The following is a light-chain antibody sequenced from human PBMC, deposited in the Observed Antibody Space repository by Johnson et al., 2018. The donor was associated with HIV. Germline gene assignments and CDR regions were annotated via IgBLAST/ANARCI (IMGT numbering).Light chain of an antibody. CDR2: EDN. CDR1: VSNIESYF. V-gene: IGLV1-51*02. Sequence: QSVLTQPPSVSAAPGQTVNISCSGNVSNIESYFVSWYQQLPGAAPTLLIYEDNKRPSGIPDRFSGSKSGATATLGITGLQTGDEADYYCGIWDASLSPLYVFGTGTRSTVL. J-gene: IGLJ1*01. CDR3: GIWDASLSPLYV.